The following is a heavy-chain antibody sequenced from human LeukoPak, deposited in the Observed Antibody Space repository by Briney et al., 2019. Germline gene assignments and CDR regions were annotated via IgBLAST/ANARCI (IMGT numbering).Heavy chain of an antibody. D-gene: IGHD2-2*01. V-gene: IGHV3-64*01. CDR3: AREQPAGSTDC. J-gene: IGHJ4*02. Sequence: GGSLRLSCAASGFIFSSYSMHWVRQAPGKGLEYVSVISPDGGNTYYTNSVKGSFTISRDNSKNTLYLQMGSLREEDTAVYYCAREQPAGSTDCWGQGTLVTVSS. CDR2: ISPDGGNT. CDR1: GFIFSSYS.